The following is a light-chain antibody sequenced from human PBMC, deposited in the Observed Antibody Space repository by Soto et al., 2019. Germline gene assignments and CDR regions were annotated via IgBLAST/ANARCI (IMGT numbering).Light chain of an antibody. CDR3: SSYAGSNKDV. CDR2: EVS. CDR1: SSDVGGYNF. Sequence: QSVLTQPPSASGSPGQSVTISCTGTSSDVGGYNFVSWYQQHPGKAPKLIISEVSKRPSGVPARFSGSKSGNTASLTVSGLQPEDEADYYCSSYAGSNKDVFGTGTKVTVL. V-gene: IGLV2-8*01. J-gene: IGLJ1*01.